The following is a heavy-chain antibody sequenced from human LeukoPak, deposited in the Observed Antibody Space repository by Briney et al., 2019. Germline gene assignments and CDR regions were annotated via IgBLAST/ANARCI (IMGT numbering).Heavy chain of an antibody. CDR1: RFTFSSYA. CDR2: ISRSITTI. CDR3: ARDDCSTSSCQKHQNWFDP. Sequence: PGGSLRLSCAASRFTFSSYAMHWVRQAPGKGLEWVSYISRSITTIYYADSVKGRFTISRDNAENSLYLQMNGLRAEDTAVYYCARDDCSTSSCQKHQNWFDPWGQGTLVTVSS. D-gene: IGHD2-2*01. V-gene: IGHV3-48*01. J-gene: IGHJ5*02.